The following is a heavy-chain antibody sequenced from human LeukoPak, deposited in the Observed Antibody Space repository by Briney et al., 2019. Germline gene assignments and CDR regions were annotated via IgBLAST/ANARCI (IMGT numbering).Heavy chain of an antibody. CDR3: ARQLGDGYNLVYWFDP. J-gene: IGHJ5*02. CDR2: VYYTGST. Sequence: KPSETLSLTCTVSGGSISSTRYYWGWIRQSPGKGLEWIGSVYYTGSTQDNPSLEGRVTISEDTSKNQFSLKLTSVTAEDTAVYYCARQLGDGYNLVYWFDPWGQGTLVTVSS. D-gene: IGHD5-24*01. V-gene: IGHV4-39*01. CDR1: GGSISSTRYY.